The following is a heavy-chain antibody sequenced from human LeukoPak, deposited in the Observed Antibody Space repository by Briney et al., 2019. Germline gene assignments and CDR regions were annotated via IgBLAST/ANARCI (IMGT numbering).Heavy chain of an antibody. Sequence: SETLSLTCTVTGGSISTYYWSWIRQPPGKGLEWIGYIYTSGSNNYNPSLKSRVTISVDTSKNQFSLKLSSVTAADTAVYYCARRLRSGHVDYWGQGTLVTVSS. J-gene: IGHJ4*02. CDR3: ARRLRSGHVDY. CDR1: GGSISTYY. CDR2: IYTSGSN. V-gene: IGHV4-4*09. D-gene: IGHD5-12*01.